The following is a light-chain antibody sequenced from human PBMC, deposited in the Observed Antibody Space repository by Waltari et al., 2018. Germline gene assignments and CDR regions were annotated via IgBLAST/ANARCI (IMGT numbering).Light chain of an antibody. CDR2: WAS. CDR3: QQYYSTPWT. CDR1: QSVLYSSNNKNY. J-gene: IGKJ1*01. V-gene: IGKV4-1*01. Sequence: DIVMTQSPDSLAVSLGERATINCKSSQSVLYSSNNKNYLACYQQKPGQPPKLLIYWASNRESGVPDRISGSGSGTDFTLTISSLQAEDVAVYYSQQYYSTPWTFGQGTKVEIK.